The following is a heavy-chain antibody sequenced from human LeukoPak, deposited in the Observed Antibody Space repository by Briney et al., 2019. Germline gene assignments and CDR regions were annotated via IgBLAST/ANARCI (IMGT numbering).Heavy chain of an antibody. CDR2: INPSGGST. D-gene: IGHD3-10*01. V-gene: IGHV1-46*01. CDR3: ARERSPILWFDRFDP. Sequence: ASVKVSCKASGYTFTSYYMHWVRQAPGQGLEWMGIINPSGGSTSYAQEFQGRVTVTRDTSTSTVYMELSSLRSEDTAVYYCARERSPILWFDRFDPWGQGTLVTVCS. J-gene: IGHJ5*02. CDR1: GYTFTSYY.